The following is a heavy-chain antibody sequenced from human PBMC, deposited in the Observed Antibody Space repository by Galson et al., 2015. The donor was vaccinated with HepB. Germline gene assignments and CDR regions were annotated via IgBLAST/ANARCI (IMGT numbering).Heavy chain of an antibody. CDR2: ISGSGGST. D-gene: IGHD2-2*01. J-gene: IGHJ6*02. V-gene: IGHV3-23*01. CDR3: AKLPLYCSSTSCEAGSMDV. Sequence: SLRLSCAASGFTFSSYAMSWVRQAPGKGLEWVSAISGSGGSTYYADSVKGRFTISRDNSKNTLYLQMNSLRAEDTAVYYCAKLPLYCSSTSCEAGSMDVWGQGTTVTVSS. CDR1: GFTFSSYA.